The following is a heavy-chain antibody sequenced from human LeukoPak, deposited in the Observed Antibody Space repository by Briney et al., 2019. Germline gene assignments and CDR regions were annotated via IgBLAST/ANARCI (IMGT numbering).Heavy chain of an antibody. CDR2: IYTSGST. J-gene: IGHJ4*02. D-gene: IGHD3-22*01. Sequence: KPSETLSLTCTVSGGSISSYYWCWIRQPAGKGLEWIGRIYTSGSTNYNPSLKSRVTMSVDTSKNQFSLKLSSVTAADTAVYYCARDGGNYYDSSGYWPFDYWGQGTLVTVSS. CDR1: GGSISSYY. CDR3: ARDGGNYYDSSGYWPFDY. V-gene: IGHV4-4*07.